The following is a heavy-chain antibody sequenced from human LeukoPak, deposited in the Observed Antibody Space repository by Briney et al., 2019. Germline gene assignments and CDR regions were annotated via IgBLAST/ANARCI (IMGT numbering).Heavy chain of an antibody. D-gene: IGHD3-3*01. CDR1: GVSISSVNW. Sequence: SETLSLTCAISGVSISSVNWWSWVRQSPGKGLEWIGEIYHGGSTYYNPSLKSRVTISVDTSKNQFSLKLSSVTAADTAVYYCARHTIFGVVTPSLGYWGQGTLVTVSS. CDR2: IYHGGST. V-gene: IGHV4-4*02. CDR3: ARHTIFGVVTPSLGY. J-gene: IGHJ4*02.